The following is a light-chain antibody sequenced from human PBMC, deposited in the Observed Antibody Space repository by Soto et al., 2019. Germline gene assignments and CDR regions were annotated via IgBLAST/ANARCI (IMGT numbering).Light chain of an antibody. CDR1: SSDVGDYNH. CDR3: RSYAGSSSNSYV. CDR2: EVS. Sequence: QSALTQTPSASGSPGQSVTISCTGTSSDVGDYNHVSWYQQHPGKAPKLMIYEVSKRPSGVPDRFSGSKSGNTASLTVSGLQAEDEADYYCRSYAGSSSNSYVFGTGTKVTVL. V-gene: IGLV2-8*01. J-gene: IGLJ1*01.